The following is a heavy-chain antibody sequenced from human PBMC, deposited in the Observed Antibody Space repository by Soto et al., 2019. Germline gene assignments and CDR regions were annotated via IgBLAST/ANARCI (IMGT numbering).Heavy chain of an antibody. D-gene: IGHD6-19*01. V-gene: IGHV1-69*02. J-gene: IGHJ3*02. CDR2: IIPILGIA. CDR1: GGTFSSYT. CDR3: ASGAGYSSGWSDAFDI. Sequence: QVQLVQSGAEVKKPGSSVKVSCKASGGTFSSYTISWVRQAPGQGLEWMGRIIPILGIANYAQKFQGRVTMTADKSTSTAYMELSSLRSEDTAVYYCASGAGYSSGWSDAFDIWGQGTMVTVSS.